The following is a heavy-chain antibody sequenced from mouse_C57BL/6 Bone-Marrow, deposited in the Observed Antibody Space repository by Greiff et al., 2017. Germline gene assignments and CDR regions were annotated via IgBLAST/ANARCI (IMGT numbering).Heavy chain of an antibody. CDR3: ARDGDYDGGYAMDY. Sequence: EVKVVESGGGLVQSGRSLRLSCATSGFTFSDFYMAWVRQAPGKGLEWIAASRNKANDYTTEYSASVKGRFIVSRDTSQSILYLQMNALRAEDTAIYYCARDGDYDGGYAMDYWGQGTSVTVSS. CDR2: SRNKANDYTT. V-gene: IGHV7-1*01. J-gene: IGHJ4*01. CDR1: GFTFSDFY. D-gene: IGHD2-4*01.